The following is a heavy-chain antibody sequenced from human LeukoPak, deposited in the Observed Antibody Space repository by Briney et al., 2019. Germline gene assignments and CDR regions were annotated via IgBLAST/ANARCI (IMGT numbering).Heavy chain of an antibody. Sequence: GRSLRLSCAASGFTFDDYAMHWVRHAPGKGLEWVSGISWNSGSIGYADSVKGRFTISRDNAKNSLYLQMNSLRAEDTALYYCAKDYSYDSSGYANWFDPWGQGTLVTVSS. CDR1: GFTFDDYA. CDR2: ISWNSGSI. D-gene: IGHD3-22*01. J-gene: IGHJ5*02. V-gene: IGHV3-9*01. CDR3: AKDYSYDSSGYANWFDP.